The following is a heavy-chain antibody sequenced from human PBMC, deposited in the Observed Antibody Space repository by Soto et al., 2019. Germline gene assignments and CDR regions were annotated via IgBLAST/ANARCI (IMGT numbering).Heavy chain of an antibody. D-gene: IGHD3-16*01. Sequence: QVQLVQSGPEVKKPGSSVKVSCKASGGTFDNYGFTWVRQARGQGVEWMGGFIPIFHTTGYAHKFQGRVTMTAHESTSTVYTELSSLRSEATAVYYCAHWDYVWASRWGDWSFDLWGRGTLVTVSS. CDR2: FIPIFHTT. CDR3: AHWDYVWASRWGDWSFDL. V-gene: IGHV1-69*12. CDR1: GGTFDNYG. J-gene: IGHJ2*01.